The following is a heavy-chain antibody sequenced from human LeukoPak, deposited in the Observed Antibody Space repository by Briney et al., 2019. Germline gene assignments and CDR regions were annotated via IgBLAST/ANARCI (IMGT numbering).Heavy chain of an antibody. J-gene: IGHJ4*02. D-gene: IGHD5/OR15-5a*01. V-gene: IGHV3-74*01. CDR2: INSDGSST. CDR3: ARVFSTYYFDY. Sequence: GGSVRLSCAASGFTFSTYWMHWVRQAPGKGLVWVSGINSDGSSTTYADSVKGRFTISRDNAKNTLYLQMNSLRPEDTAVYYCARVFSTYYFDYWGQGTLVTVSS. CDR1: GFTFSTYW.